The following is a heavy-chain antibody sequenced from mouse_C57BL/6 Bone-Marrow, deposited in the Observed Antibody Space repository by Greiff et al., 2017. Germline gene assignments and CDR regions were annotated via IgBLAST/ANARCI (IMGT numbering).Heavy chain of an antibody. J-gene: IGHJ1*03. D-gene: IGHD2-4*01. Sequence: EVQLQQSGAELVRPGASVKLSCTASGFNIQDYYMHWVKQRPEQGLEWIGRIDPEDGDTEYAPKFQGKATMTADTSSNTAYLQLSSLTSEDTAVYYCTRDDYGFHWYCDVWGTGTTVTVSS. CDR2: IDPEDGDT. CDR3: TRDDYGFHWYCDV. V-gene: IGHV14-1*01. CDR1: GFNIQDYY.